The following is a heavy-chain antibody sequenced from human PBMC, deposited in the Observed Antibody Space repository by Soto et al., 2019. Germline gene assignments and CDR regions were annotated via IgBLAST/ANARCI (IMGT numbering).Heavy chain of an antibody. D-gene: IGHD1-26*01. J-gene: IGHJ1*01. CDR3: AKRIVGATNYFQH. Sequence: EVQLLESGGGLVQPGGSLRLSCAASGFKVGTYAMSWVRQAPGKGLKWVSSISASGGGTYYTDSVKGRFTIAKDNSKNTLYLQLDSMRAEDTAVYFCAKRIVGATNYFQHWGQGTLVMVSS. V-gene: IGHV3-23*01. CDR2: ISASGGGT. CDR1: GFKVGTYA.